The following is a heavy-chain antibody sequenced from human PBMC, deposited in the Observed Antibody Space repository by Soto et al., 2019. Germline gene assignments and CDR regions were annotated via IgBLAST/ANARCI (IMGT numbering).Heavy chain of an antibody. CDR2: ISSSSSYI. Sequence: GSLRLSCAASGFTFSSYSMNWVRQAPGKGLEWVSSISSSSSYIYYADSVKGRFTISRDNAKNSLYLQMNSLRAEDTAVYYCARGVIAVAGMSFDYWGQGTLVTVSS. D-gene: IGHD6-19*01. V-gene: IGHV3-21*01. CDR1: GFTFSSYS. CDR3: ARGVIAVAGMSFDY. J-gene: IGHJ4*02.